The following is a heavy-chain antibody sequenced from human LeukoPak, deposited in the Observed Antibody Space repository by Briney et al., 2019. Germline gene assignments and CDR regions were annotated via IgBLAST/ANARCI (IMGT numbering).Heavy chain of an antibody. D-gene: IGHD2-2*02. CDR1: GFTFSSYS. V-gene: IGHV3-21*01. J-gene: IGHJ4*02. CDR2: ISSSSSYI. CDR3: ARDRWYQPLLYDDYFDY. Sequence: PGGSLRLSCAASGFTFSSYSMNWVRQAPGKGLEWVSSISSSSSYIYYADSVKGRFTISRDNAKSSLYLQMNSLRAEDTAVYYCARDRWYQPLLYDDYFDYWGQGSLVTVSS.